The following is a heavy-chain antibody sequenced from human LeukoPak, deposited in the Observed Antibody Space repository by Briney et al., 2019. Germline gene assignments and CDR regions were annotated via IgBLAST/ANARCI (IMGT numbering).Heavy chain of an antibody. J-gene: IGHJ4*02. Sequence: PGGSLRLSCATPGFTFSTPWMSSVRPAPGWGLELVANIKQDGSDKFYVDSVKGRFTISRDNAKNSMYLQMSSLRAEDTAIYYCARVLPVASRDYWGQGTLVTVSS. D-gene: IGHD2-2*01. CDR2: IKQDGSDK. CDR1: GFTFSTPW. V-gene: IGHV3-7*01. CDR3: ARVLPVASRDY.